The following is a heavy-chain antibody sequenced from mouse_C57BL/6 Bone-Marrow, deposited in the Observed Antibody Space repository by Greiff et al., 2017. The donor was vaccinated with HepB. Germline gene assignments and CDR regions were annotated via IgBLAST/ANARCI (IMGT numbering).Heavy chain of an antibody. D-gene: IGHD4-1*01. CDR3: TREDWGYYYAMDY. J-gene: IGHJ4*01. V-gene: IGHV1-5*01. CDR2: IYPGNSDT. Sequence: VQLQQSGPVLARPGASVKMSCKTSGYTFTSYWMHWVKQRPGQGLEWIGAIYPGNSDTSYNQKFKGKAKLTAVTSASTAYMELSSLTNEDSAVYYCTREDWGYYYAMDYWGQGTSVTVSS. CDR1: GYTFTSYW.